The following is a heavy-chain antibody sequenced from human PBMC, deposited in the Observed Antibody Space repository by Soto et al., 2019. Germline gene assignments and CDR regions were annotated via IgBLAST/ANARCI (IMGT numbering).Heavy chain of an antibody. CDR1: GYTFTSYG. CDR2: ISAYNGNT. Sequence: QVQLVQSGAEVKKPGASVKVSCKASGYTFTSYGISWVRQAPGQGLEWMGWISAYNGNTNYAQKLQGRVTMTTDTSTSTAYMELRSLRSDDTAVYYCVRDQKLYYDFWSGYQTFDYWGQGTLVTVSS. J-gene: IGHJ4*02. CDR3: VRDQKLYYDFWSGYQTFDY. D-gene: IGHD3-3*01. V-gene: IGHV1-18*01.